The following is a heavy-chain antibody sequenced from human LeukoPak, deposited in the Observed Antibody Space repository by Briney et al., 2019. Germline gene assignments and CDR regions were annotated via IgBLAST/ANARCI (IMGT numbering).Heavy chain of an antibody. CDR3: AIYYGSGSYRPFDY. D-gene: IGHD3-10*01. CDR2: IYSGGST. Sequence: YPGGSLRLSCAASGFTVSSNYMSWVRQAPGKGLEWISVIYSGGSTYYADSVKGRLTISRDNSKNTLYLQMNSLRAEDTAVYYCAIYYGSGSYRPFDYWGQGTLVTVSS. J-gene: IGHJ4*02. V-gene: IGHV3-66*01. CDR1: GFTVSSNY.